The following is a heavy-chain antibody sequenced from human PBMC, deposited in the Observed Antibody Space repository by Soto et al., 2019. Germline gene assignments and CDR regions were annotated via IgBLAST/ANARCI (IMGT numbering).Heavy chain of an antibody. J-gene: IGHJ6*03. Sequence: QGQLVQSGAEVKKPGASVKVSCKASGYTFTSYAMHWVRQAPGQRLEWMGWINAGNGNTKYSQKFQGRVTITRDTSASTAYMELSSLRSEDTAVYYCAGLFRATISSYYYMDVWGKRTTVTVSS. CDR1: GYTFTSYA. V-gene: IGHV1-3*01. D-gene: IGHD5-12*01. CDR2: INAGNGNT. CDR3: AGLFRATISSYYYMDV.